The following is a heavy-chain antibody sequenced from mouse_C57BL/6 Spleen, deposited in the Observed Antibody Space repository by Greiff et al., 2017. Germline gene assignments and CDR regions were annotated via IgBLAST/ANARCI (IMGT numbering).Heavy chain of an antibody. CDR2: LWRGGST. CDR1: GFSLTSYG. Sequence: VQLQQSGPGLVQPSQSLSITCTVSGFSLTSYGVHWVRQSPGKGLEWLGVLWRGGSTDNNAAFMSRLSITKDTSKSQVFFKMNSLQADDTAISYCAKNSNYYGSGAMDDWGQGTSVTVSS. J-gene: IGHJ4*01. D-gene: IGHD1-1*01. V-gene: IGHV2-5*01. CDR3: AKNSNYYGSGAMDD.